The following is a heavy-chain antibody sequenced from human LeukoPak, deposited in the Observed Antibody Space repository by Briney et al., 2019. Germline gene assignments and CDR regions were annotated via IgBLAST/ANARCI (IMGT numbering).Heavy chain of an antibody. V-gene: IGHV4-34*01. CDR1: GGSFSSYY. CDR3: AGLQGHSYYYMDV. Sequence: AETLSLTCAVYGGSFSSYYWSWIRQPPGRGLEWIGDIDHGGITNCNPSLKSRVTISVDTSKNQFSLTLRSVTAADTAVYYCAGLQGHSYYYMDVWGRGTTVTVSS. J-gene: IGHJ6*03. CDR2: IDHGGIT.